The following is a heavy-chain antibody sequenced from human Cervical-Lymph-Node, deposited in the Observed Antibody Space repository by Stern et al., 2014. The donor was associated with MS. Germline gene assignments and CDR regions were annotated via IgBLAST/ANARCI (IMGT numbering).Heavy chain of an antibody. CDR1: GGTFSSSA. CDR3: AKDGGLTMNNWFDP. CDR2: IIPVFGTA. Sequence: VQLLDSGAEVKKPGSSVKVSCKASGGTFSSSAINWVRQAPGQGLEWMGRIIPVFGTANYAQNFQGRVTITADESTTTAYMELSSLRSEDTAVYYCAKDGGLTMNNWFDPWGQGTLVTVSS. V-gene: IGHV1-69*01. D-gene: IGHD3-3*01. J-gene: IGHJ5*02.